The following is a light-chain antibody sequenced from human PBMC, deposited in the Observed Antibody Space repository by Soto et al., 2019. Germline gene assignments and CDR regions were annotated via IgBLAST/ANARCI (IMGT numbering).Light chain of an antibody. Sequence: QSALTQPPSASGSPGQRVTISCSGSSSNIGSSSVNWYQQFPGTAPKLLIYNDNQWPSGVPDRFSGSRSGTSASLAISGLQSEDEADYYCAAWDVSLNGHYAFGTGTKLPVL. CDR2: NDN. CDR1: SSNIGSSS. V-gene: IGLV1-44*01. CDR3: AAWDVSLNGHYA. J-gene: IGLJ1*01.